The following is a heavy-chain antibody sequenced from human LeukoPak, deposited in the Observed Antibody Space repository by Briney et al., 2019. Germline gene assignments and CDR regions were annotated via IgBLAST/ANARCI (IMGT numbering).Heavy chain of an antibody. CDR2: ISGSGDST. CDR3: AKGLYDFWGDIRLIFDY. J-gene: IGHJ4*02. Sequence: GGSLRLSCAASGFTFSSYAMSWVRQAPGKGLEWVSAISGSGDSTYYADSVKGRFTISRDNSKNTLYLQMNSLRAEDTAVYYCAKGLYDFWGDIRLIFDYWGQGTLVTVSS. CDR1: GFTFSSYA. D-gene: IGHD3-3*01. V-gene: IGHV3-23*01.